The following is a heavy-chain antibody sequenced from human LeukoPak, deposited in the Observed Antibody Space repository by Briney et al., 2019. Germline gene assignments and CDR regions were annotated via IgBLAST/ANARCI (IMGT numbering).Heavy chain of an antibody. CDR2: IYSDDGT. D-gene: IGHD3-22*01. Sequence: GGSLRLSCAASGFTFSNAWMSWVRQAPGKGLEWVSVIYSDDGTNYADSVKGRFTISRDKSKNTLYLQMNSLRAEDTAVYYCARDGSDSSGYYFGLIWGQGTLVTVSS. J-gene: IGHJ4*02. CDR3: ARDGSDSSGYYFGLI. V-gene: IGHV3-66*01. CDR1: GFTFSNAW.